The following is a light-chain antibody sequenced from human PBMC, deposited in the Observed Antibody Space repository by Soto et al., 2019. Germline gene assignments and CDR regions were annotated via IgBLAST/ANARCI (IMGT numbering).Light chain of an antibody. Sequence: DIVMTQPPLSLPVSPGEPASISCRSSQSLLHSNGYNYLDWYLQKPGQSPQLLIYLGSNRASGVPDRFSGSGSGTDFTLKISRXEAEDVGVYYCMQALQTPLTFGGGTKVDIK. J-gene: IGKJ4*01. CDR1: QSLLHSNGYNY. V-gene: IGKV2-28*01. CDR2: LGS. CDR3: MQALQTPLT.